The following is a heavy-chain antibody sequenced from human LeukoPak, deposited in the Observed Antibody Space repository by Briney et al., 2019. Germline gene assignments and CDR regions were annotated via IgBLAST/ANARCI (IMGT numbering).Heavy chain of an antibody. CDR2: IYYSGST. J-gene: IGHJ3*02. CDR1: GGSISSYY. CDR3: ARFYRYYDSSGLDAFDI. V-gene: IGHV4-59*08. D-gene: IGHD3-22*01. Sequence: SETLSLTCTVSGGSISSYYWSWIRQPPGKGLEWIGYIYYSGSTYYNPSLKSRVTISVDTSKNQFSLKLSSVTAADTAVYYCARFYRYYDSSGLDAFDIWGQGTMVTVSS.